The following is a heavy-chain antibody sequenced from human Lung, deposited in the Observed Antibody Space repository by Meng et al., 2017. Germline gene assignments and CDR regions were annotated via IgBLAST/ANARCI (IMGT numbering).Heavy chain of an antibody. J-gene: IGHJ4*02. CDR2: INHSGST. CDR1: GGSFSEYD. D-gene: IGHD4-11*01. Sequence: QVQLQQWGAGLLKPSETLSLTCVVSGGSFSEYDWSWIRQPPGKGLEWIGEINHSGSTNYNPSLESRATISVDTSQNNLSLKLSSVTAADSAVYYCARGPTTMAHDFDYWGQGTLVTVSS. CDR3: ARGPTTMAHDFDY. V-gene: IGHV4-34*01.